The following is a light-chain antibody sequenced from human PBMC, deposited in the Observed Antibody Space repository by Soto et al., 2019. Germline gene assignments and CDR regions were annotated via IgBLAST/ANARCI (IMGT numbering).Light chain of an antibody. J-gene: IGKJ2*01. CDR3: QQSYSTPRT. V-gene: IGKV1-39*01. Sequence: DIEITQSPSSLSSSVGDMLTITCRASQSINIYLNWYQQKPGKAPQVLIYAASSLQSGVPSRFSGSGSGTDFTLTISSLQSEDFGTYYCQQSYSTPRTFGHGTKVDIK. CDR2: AAS. CDR1: QSINIY.